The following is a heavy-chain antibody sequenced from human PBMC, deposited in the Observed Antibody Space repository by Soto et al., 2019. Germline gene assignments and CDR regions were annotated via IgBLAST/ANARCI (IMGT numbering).Heavy chain of an antibody. Sequence: PSETLSLTCTVSGGSFSSGDYYWSWVRQPPGKGLEWIGYIYYTGSTFNNPSLKSRVSISIDTSKTQFSLKLSSVTAADTAVYYCARSLGIAAAGTVYYYYGMDVWGQGTTVTVSS. J-gene: IGHJ6*02. CDR3: ARSLGIAAAGTVYYYYGMDV. CDR1: GGSFSSGDYY. V-gene: IGHV4-30-4*01. CDR2: IYYTGST. D-gene: IGHD6-13*01.